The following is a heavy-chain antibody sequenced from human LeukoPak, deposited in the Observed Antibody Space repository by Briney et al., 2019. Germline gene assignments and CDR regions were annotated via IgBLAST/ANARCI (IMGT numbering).Heavy chain of an antibody. Sequence: PGGSLRLSCAASGFTFDDYAMNWVRQAPGKGLEWVSGINWNGGSTYYRDSVKGRFTISRDNAKNSLYLQMNSLRAEDTALYYCARVKGSGYRNSIEYWGQGTLGTVSS. CDR1: GFTFDDYA. J-gene: IGHJ4*02. CDR2: INWNGGST. CDR3: ARVKGSGYRNSIEY. D-gene: IGHD3-3*01. V-gene: IGHV3-20*04.